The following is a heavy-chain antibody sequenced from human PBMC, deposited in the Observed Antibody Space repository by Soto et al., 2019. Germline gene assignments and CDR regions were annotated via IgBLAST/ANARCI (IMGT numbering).Heavy chain of an antibody. CDR1: GYTFSSYA. J-gene: IGHJ4*02. CDR2: ISGSGGST. CDR3: AKVRGYTNRRPIMEIDY. Sequence: HPGGSLRLSCAASGYTFSSYAMSWVRQAPGKGLEWVSAISGSGGSTYYADSVKGRFTISRDNSKNTLYLQMNSLRAEDTAVYYCAKVRGYTNRRPIMEIDYWGQGTLVTVSS. V-gene: IGHV3-23*01. D-gene: IGHD3-10*01.